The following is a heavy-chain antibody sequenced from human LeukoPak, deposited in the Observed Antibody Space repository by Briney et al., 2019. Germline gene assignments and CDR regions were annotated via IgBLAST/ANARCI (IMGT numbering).Heavy chain of an antibody. Sequence: GASVKVSCKASGYTFTGYYIHWVRQAPGQGLEWMGWINPNSGNTGYAQKFQGRVTITRNTSISTAYMELSSLRSEDTAVYYCARGLGVRGVMLVYWGQGTLVTVSS. V-gene: IGHV1-8*03. D-gene: IGHD3-10*01. J-gene: IGHJ4*02. CDR3: ARGLGVRGVMLVY. CDR2: INPNSGNT. CDR1: GYTFTGYY.